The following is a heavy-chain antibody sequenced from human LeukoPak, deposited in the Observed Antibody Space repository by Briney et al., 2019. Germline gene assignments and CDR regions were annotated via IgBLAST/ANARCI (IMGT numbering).Heavy chain of an antibody. Sequence: ASVKVSCKASGYTFTSYDINWVRQAPGQGLEWMGWINPNSGGTNYAQKFQGRVTMTRDTSISTAYMELSRLRSDDTAVYYCASFEGEWLSNWFDPWGQGTLVTVSS. CDR3: ASFEGEWLSNWFDP. J-gene: IGHJ5*02. V-gene: IGHV1-2*02. D-gene: IGHD3-3*01. CDR2: INPNSGGT. CDR1: GYTFTSYD.